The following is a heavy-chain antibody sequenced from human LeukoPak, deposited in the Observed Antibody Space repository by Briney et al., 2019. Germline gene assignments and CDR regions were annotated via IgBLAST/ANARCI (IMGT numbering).Heavy chain of an antibody. J-gene: IGHJ4*02. CDR3: ASTGSEVVAATFDY. CDR2: ISSSGSTI. D-gene: IGHD2-15*01. V-gene: IGHV3-11*01. Sequence: GGSLRLSCAASGFTFSDYYMSWIRQAPGKGLEWVSYISSSGSTIYYADSVKGRFTISRGNAKNSLYLQMNSLRAEDTAVYYCASTGSEVVAATFDYWGQGTLVTVSS. CDR1: GFTFSDYY.